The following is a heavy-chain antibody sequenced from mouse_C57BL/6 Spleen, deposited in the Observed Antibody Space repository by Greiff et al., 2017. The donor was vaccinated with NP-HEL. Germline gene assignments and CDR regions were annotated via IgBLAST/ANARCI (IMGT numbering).Heavy chain of an antibody. Sequence: VQLQQSGPELVKPGDSVKISCKASGYSFTGYFMNWVMQSHGKSLEWIGRINPYNGDTFYNQKFKGKATLTVDKSSSTAHMELRSLTSEDSAVYYCARRGLYGSSYVIAMDYWGQGTSVTVSS. J-gene: IGHJ4*01. CDR1: GYSFTGYF. V-gene: IGHV1-20*01. CDR3: ARRGLYGSSYVIAMDY. D-gene: IGHD1-1*01. CDR2: INPYNGDT.